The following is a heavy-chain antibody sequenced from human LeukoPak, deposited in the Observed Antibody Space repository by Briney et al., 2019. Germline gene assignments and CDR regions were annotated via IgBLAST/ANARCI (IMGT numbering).Heavy chain of an antibody. CDR3: AREARKNGYYYYYMDV. CDR1: GFTFSSYA. Sequence: GGSLRLSCAASGFTFSSYAMSWVRQHPGEGLEWVAAISGSGGSTYYADSVKGRFTISRDNAKNSLYLQMNSLRAEDTAVYYCAREARKNGYYYYYMDVWGKGTTVTISS. J-gene: IGHJ6*03. CDR2: ISGSGGST. D-gene: IGHD2-8*01. V-gene: IGHV3-23*01.